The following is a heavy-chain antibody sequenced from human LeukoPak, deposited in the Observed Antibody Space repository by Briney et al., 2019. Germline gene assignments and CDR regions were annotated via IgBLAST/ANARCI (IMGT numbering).Heavy chain of an antibody. D-gene: IGHD3-3*01. J-gene: IGHJ6*03. CDR3: ARVFTFLEWSDYMDV. CDR1: GFTFSSYW. V-gene: IGHV3-7*01. CDR2: IKQDGSEK. Sequence: GGSLRLSCAASGFTFSSYWMSWVRQAPGKGLEWVANIKQDGSEKYYVDSVKGRFTISRDNAKNSLYLQMNSLRAEDTAVYYCARVFTFLEWSDYMDVWGKGTTVTVSS.